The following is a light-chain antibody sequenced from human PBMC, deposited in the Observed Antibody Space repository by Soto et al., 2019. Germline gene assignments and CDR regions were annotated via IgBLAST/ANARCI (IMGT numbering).Light chain of an antibody. J-gene: IGLJ3*02. CDR3: QVWDSTSDPLWV. Sequence: SYELTQPPSVSVAPGQTARMTCGGHHIASKTVRWYQQKPGQAPVLLLYDDSDRPSGIPERFSGSNSGDTAALTIRSVEAEDEADYYCQVWDSTSDPLWVFGGGTKLTVL. CDR1: HIASKT. V-gene: IGLV3-21*02. CDR2: DDS.